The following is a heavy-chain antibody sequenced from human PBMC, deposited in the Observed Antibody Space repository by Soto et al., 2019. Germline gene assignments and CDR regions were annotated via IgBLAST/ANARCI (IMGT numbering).Heavy chain of an antibody. CDR3: ARVEGYYEFSVHGIDV. CDR2: ISESGDFT. Sequence: QVRLVNSGGGLVKPGGSVRLSCTASGFTFNDHRMAWIRQAPGKGLEWISFISESGDFTWYADSVRGRFTISRDNAKNSLILQMRSVRAEDTAVYYCARVEGYYEFSVHGIDVWGRGSTVTVSS. CDR1: GFTFNDHR. J-gene: IGHJ6*02. V-gene: IGHV3-11*06. D-gene: IGHD3-16*01.